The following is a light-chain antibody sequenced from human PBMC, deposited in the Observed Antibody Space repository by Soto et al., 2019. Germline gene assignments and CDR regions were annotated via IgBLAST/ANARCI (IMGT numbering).Light chain of an antibody. CDR2: GAS. J-gene: IGKJ5*01. CDR1: HSVGTS. CDR3: QQLNYWPRIT. Sequence: DIVMTQSPGTLSVSPGERSTLSCSASHSVGTSLAWYQQRPGQAPRLLVYGASTRASGIPPRFSGSGSGTDFTLTISSLQSEDFAVYYCQQLNYWPRITFGQGTRLEIK. V-gene: IGKV3-15*01.